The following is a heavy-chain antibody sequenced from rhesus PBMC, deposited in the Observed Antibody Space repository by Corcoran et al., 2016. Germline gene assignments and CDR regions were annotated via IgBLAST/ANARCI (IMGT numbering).Heavy chain of an antibody. CDR1: GFSFSDYY. D-gene: IGHD3-28*01. Sequence: EVQLVESGGGLAKPGGSLRLSCAASGFSFSDYYMYWVRQAPGRGLEWVARIKRKGDGGTADYATSVKGRFTISRDDSKNTLYLQMNSLKTEDTAVYYCTTEGGYDSGYYNYWGQGVLVTVSS. CDR2: IKRKGDGGTA. CDR3: TTEGGYDSGYYNY. V-gene: IGHV3-30*01. J-gene: IGHJ4*01.